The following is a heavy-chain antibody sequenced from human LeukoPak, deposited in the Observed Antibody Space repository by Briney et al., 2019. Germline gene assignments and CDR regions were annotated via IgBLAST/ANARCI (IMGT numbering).Heavy chain of an antibody. V-gene: IGHV3-21*01. CDR1: GFSFRKYS. CDR3: ARDHGTNTDYDVDY. J-gene: IGHJ4*02. D-gene: IGHD4-17*01. Sequence: GGSLRLSRVASGFSFRKYSMNWVRQAPGEGGERGAYISYSRSFIYYADSVKGRFIITRDNAKNSLFLQMNSLRAEDTAVYYCARDHGTNTDYDVDYWGQGTLVTVSS. CDR2: ISYSRSFI.